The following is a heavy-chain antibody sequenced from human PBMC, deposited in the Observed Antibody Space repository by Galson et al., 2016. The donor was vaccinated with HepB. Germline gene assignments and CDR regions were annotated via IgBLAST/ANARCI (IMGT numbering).Heavy chain of an antibody. V-gene: IGHV3-23*01. D-gene: IGHD1-26*01. CDR3: AKAKTREGFGNYNYMDV. Sequence: SLRLSCAASGFTLSAYVMTWVRQVAGKGLEWVSLISGSGVSTYYADSAKGRFTISRDNANNTLFLQMTSLTAEDTAIYYCAKAKTREGFGNYNYMDVWGKGTTVTVSS. CDR1: GFTLSAYV. J-gene: IGHJ6*03. CDR2: ISGSGVST.